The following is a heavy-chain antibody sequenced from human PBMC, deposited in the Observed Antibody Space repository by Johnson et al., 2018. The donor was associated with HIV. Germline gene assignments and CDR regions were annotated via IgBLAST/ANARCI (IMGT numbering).Heavy chain of an antibody. Sequence: VQLVESGGDLIQPGVSLRLSCAASGFTVSSNYMSWVRQAPGKGLEWVSVIYSGGSTYYADSVKGRFTISRDNSKNTLYLQMNSLKIEDTAVYYCTTADSSGYFDAFDIWGQGTMVTVSS. V-gene: IGHV3-53*01. CDR1: GFTVSSNY. CDR2: IYSGGST. CDR3: TTADSSGYFDAFDI. D-gene: IGHD3-22*01. J-gene: IGHJ3*02.